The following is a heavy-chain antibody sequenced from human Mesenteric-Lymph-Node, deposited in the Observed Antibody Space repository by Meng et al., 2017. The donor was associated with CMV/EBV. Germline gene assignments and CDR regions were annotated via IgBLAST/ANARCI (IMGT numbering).Heavy chain of an antibody. CDR1: GYTFTSYD. V-gene: IGHV1-8*03. CDR2: MNPNSGNT. Sequence: ASVKVSCKASGYTFTSYDINWVRQATGQGLEWMGWMNPNSGNTGYAQKFQGRVTITRNTSISTAYMELSSLRSEDTAVYYCARSTVTTTSYYYGMDVWGQGTTVTVSS. D-gene: IGHD4-17*01. CDR3: ARSTVTTTSYYYGMDV. J-gene: IGHJ6*02.